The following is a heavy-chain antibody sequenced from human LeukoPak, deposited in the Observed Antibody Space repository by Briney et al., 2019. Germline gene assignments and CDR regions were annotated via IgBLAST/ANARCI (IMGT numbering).Heavy chain of an antibody. J-gene: IGHJ4*02. CDR3: ARCSGNYYGSRSYTYYFDY. Sequence: SETLSLTCTVSGGSISSGGYYWSWIRQHPGKGLEWIGYIYYSGSTYYNPSLKSRVTISVDTSKNQFSLKLSSVTAADTAVYYCARCSGNYYGSRSYTYYFDYWGQGTLVTVSS. CDR2: IYYSGST. V-gene: IGHV4-31*03. CDR1: GGSISSGGYY. D-gene: IGHD3-10*01.